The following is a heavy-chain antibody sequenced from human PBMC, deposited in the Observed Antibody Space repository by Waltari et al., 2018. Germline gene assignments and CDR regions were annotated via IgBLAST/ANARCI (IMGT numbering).Heavy chain of an antibody. CDR3: ARDGWGSRFDP. Sequence: QVQLVQSGAEVKKPGASVKVSCKASGYTFTSYAMHWLRQAPGQRLEWMGWINAGNGNTKYSQKFQGRVTITRDTSASTAYMELSSLRSEDTAVYYCARDGWGSRFDPWGQGTLVTVSS. V-gene: IGHV1-3*01. D-gene: IGHD3-16*01. J-gene: IGHJ5*02. CDR1: GYTFTSYA. CDR2: INAGNGNT.